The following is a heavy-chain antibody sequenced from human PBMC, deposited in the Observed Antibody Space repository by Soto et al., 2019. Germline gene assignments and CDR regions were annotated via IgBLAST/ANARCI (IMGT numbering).Heavy chain of an antibody. J-gene: IGHJ4*02. CDR1: GFTCSSYA. CDR3: AKIGSSWSVSLPLVLLDY. V-gene: IGHV3-23*01. D-gene: IGHD2-15*01. Sequence: PGGSLRLSCAASGFTCSSYAMSWVRQAPGKGLEWVSAIPGSGTSTYYAGSVQGRFTISRDNSKNTLYLQMNSLRGEDTAVDYCAKIGSSWSVSLPLVLLDYWGQGGLVTVSA. CDR2: IPGSGTST.